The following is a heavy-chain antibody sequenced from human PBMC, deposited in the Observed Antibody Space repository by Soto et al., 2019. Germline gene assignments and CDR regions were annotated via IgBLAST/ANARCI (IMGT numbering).Heavy chain of an antibody. J-gene: IGHJ4*02. V-gene: IGHV3-21*01. CDR1: EFALRDTC. CDR2: ISTSSTYI. D-gene: IGHD1-26*01. Sequence: PGRPLRPSCTAPEFALRDTCTSGFRQAPGKGLEWVSSISTSSTYIYYADSVKSRFTISRDNAKNSLYLQMHSLRAEDTAVYYCARDLRGKMRKVDMATIAYWGQGTLVTVSS. CDR3: ARDLRGKMRKVDMATIAY.